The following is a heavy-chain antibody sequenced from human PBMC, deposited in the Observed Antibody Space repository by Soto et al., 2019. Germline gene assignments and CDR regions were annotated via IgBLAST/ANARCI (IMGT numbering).Heavy chain of an antibody. D-gene: IGHD3-10*01. J-gene: IGHJ4*02. CDR2: ISAYNGNT. CDR1: GYTFISYG. Sequence: ASVKVSCKASGYTFISYGINWVRQAPGQGLERMGWISAYNGNTNYAQKLQGRVTMTTDTSTSTAYMELRSLRSDDTAVYFCARGWFLEFMYYFDYWGQGTLVTLSS. V-gene: IGHV1-18*01. CDR3: ARGWFLEFMYYFDY.